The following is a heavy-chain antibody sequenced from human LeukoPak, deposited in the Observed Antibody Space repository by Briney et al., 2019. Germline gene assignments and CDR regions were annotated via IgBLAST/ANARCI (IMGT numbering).Heavy chain of an antibody. V-gene: IGHV4-59*08. D-gene: IGHD2-2*01. Sequence: SETLSLTYTVSGGSISSYFWSWIRQPPGKGLEWIGYIYSSGSTNYNPSLRGRVTISLDTSKNQFSLKLSSVTAADTAVYYCARREAQPFWGQGTMVTVSS. CDR1: GGSISSYF. CDR3: ARREAQPF. J-gene: IGHJ3*01. CDR2: IYSSGST.